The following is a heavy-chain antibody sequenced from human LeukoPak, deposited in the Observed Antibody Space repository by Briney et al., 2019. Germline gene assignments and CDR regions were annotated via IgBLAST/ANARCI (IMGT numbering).Heavy chain of an antibody. J-gene: IGHJ6*02. Sequence: ASVKVSCKASGYTLTSYYMHWVRQAPGQGPEWMGAVFPDGVSTKYAQKFQGRITLTRDTATSTVYMELSSLRSEDTAVYYCARGAVPGDYAYYGMDVWGRGTTVTVSS. CDR2: VFPDGVST. V-gene: IGHV1-46*01. CDR1: GYTLTSYY. CDR3: ARGAVPGDYAYYGMDV. D-gene: IGHD6-19*01.